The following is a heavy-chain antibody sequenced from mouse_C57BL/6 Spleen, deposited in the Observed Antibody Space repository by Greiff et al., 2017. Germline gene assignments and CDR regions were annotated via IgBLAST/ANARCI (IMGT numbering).Heavy chain of an antibody. CDR3: AVITTVVATLRYFDV. Sequence: VQLQQPGAELVMPGASVKLSCKASGYTFTSYWMHWVKQRPGQGLEWIGEIDPSDSYTNYNQKFKGKSTLTVDKSSSTAYMRLSSLTSEDSAVYYCAVITTVVATLRYFDVWGTGTTVTVSA. J-gene: IGHJ1*03. CDR1: GYTFTSYW. D-gene: IGHD1-1*01. CDR2: IDPSDSYT. V-gene: IGHV1-69*01.